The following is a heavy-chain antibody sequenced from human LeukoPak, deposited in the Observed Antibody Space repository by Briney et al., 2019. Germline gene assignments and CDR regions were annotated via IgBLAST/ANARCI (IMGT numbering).Heavy chain of an antibody. CDR1: GFTFSSYE. V-gene: IGHV3-48*03. CDR3: AKDHPLLRQWLCDC. CDR2: ISSSGSTI. D-gene: IGHD6-19*01. J-gene: IGHJ4*02. Sequence: PGGSLRLSCAAPGFTFSSYEMNWVRQAPGKGLEWVSYISSSGSTIYYADSVKGRFTISRDNAKNSLYLQMNSLRAEDTAVYYCAKDHPLLRQWLCDCWGQGTLVTVSS.